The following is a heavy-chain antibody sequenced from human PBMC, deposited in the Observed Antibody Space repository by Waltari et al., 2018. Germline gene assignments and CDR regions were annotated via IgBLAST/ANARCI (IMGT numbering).Heavy chain of an antibody. CDR3: ARVREDFWSGFYH. Sequence: EVQLVESGGGLVQPGGALRIAVEASGFTAGTYGLGWARRVAGVGQAPGKGLEWVANIKQDGSEKYYVDSVKGRFTISRDNTNNSLYLQMNSLRAEDTAVYYCARVREDFWSGFYHWGQGALVTVSS. J-gene: IGHJ4*02. D-gene: IGHD3-3*01. V-gene: IGHV3-7*01. CDR1: GFTAGTYG. CDR2: IKQDGSEK.